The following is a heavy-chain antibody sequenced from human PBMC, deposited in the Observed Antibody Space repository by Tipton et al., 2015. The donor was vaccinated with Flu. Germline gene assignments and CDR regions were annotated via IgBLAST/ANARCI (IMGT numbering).Heavy chain of an antibody. Sequence: GSLRLSCAASGFYFSNFGMSWVRQAPGKGLEWVSGISASGDKTYYADSVKGRFTISRDNAKNTLYLQMNILRAEDTAVYYCAKDLLLVVVASTGTPDSWGQGTLLTVSS. J-gene: IGHJ4*02. CDR2: ISASGDKT. D-gene: IGHD2-15*01. V-gene: IGHV3-23*01. CDR1: GFYFSNFG. CDR3: AKDLLLVVVASTGTPDS.